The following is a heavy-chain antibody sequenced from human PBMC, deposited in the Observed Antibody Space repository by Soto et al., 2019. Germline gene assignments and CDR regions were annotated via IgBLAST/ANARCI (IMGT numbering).Heavy chain of an antibody. D-gene: IGHD3-3*01. Sequence: GASVKVSCKASGYSFTVYHMHWVRQTPGQGLEWMGWINNDSGGTKYAQKFEGRVTMSRDTSINTAYMELNNLISDDTAVYYCARESLSGYYQSWYFDRWGRGTLVTVAS. CDR2: INNDSGGT. CDR3: ARESLSGYYQSWYFDR. V-gene: IGHV1-2*02. CDR1: GYSFTVYH. J-gene: IGHJ2*01.